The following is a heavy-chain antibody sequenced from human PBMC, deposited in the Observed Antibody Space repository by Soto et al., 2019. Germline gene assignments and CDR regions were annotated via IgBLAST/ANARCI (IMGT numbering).Heavy chain of an antibody. Sequence: GGSLRLSCAASGFTFSNYGMNWVRQAPGKGPEWVAVISYDGSTILYADSVKGRFTISRDSSKNTLYLQMNSLRDEDTAEYFCVKEDRDFFACGLAVWVQGTTVTVSS. D-gene: IGHD3-3*01. CDR2: ISYDGSTI. J-gene: IGHJ6*02. V-gene: IGHV3-30*18. CDR3: VKEDRDFFACGLAV. CDR1: GFTFSNYG.